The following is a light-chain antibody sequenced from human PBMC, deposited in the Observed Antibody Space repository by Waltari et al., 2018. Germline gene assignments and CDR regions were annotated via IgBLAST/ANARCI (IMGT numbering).Light chain of an antibody. CDR3: CSYAGP. Sequence: QSALTQPRSVSGSPGQSVAISCTGTSSDVGGYNYVSWYQQHPGKAPKLMIYDVTKRPSGVPDPFSGSKSGNTASLTISGLQADDEADYYCCSYAGPFGGGTKLTVL. CDR1: SSDVGGYNY. V-gene: IGLV2-11*01. CDR2: DVT. J-gene: IGLJ2*01.